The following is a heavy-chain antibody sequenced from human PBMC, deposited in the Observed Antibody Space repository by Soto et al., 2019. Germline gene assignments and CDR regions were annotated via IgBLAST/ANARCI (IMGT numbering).Heavy chain of an antibody. CDR3: ARPGGFWSGSYTDDY. CDR1: GFTVSSDY. V-gene: IGHV3-66*04. D-gene: IGHD3-3*01. J-gene: IGHJ4*02. Sequence: EVQLVESGGGLVQPGGSLRLSCAALGFTVSSDYMSWVXQAPGKGLXXXXXXXXXGXTYYADSVKGRFTISRDNSKNTLYLQMNSLRVEDTAVYYCARPGGFWSGSYTDDYWGQGTLVTVSS. CDR2: XXXXGXT.